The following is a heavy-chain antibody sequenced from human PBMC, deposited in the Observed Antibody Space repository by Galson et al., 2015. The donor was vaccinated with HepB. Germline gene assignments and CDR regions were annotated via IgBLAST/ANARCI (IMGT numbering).Heavy chain of an antibody. CDR1: AYIFSSNY. D-gene: IGHD5-12*01. CDR2: INPSASST. J-gene: IGHJ5*02. V-gene: IGHV1-46*01. Sequence: SVKVSCKASAYIFSSNYIHWVRQAPGQGLEWMGIINPSASSTTYAQKFQGRVTMTSDTSTSTVYMELSSLRSEDTAVYYCARGYNYFLFDPWGQGTLVTVSS. CDR3: ARGYNYFLFDP.